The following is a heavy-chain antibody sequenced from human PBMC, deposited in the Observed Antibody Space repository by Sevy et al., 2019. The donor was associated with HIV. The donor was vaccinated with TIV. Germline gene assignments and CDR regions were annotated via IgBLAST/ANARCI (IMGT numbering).Heavy chain of an antibody. D-gene: IGHD3-10*01. CDR3: ARLRITMVRGDLYGMDV. Sequence: ASVKVSCKASGYTFTSYDINWVRQATGQGLEWMGWMNPNSGNTGYAQKFQGRVTMTRNTSISTAYMELSSLRSEDRAVYYCARLRITMVRGDLYGMDVWGQGTTVTVSS. CDR1: GYTFTSYD. J-gene: IGHJ6*02. CDR2: MNPNSGNT. V-gene: IGHV1-8*01.